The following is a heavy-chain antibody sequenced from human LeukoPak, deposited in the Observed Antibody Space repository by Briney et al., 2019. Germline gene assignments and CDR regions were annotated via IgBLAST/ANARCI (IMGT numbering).Heavy chain of an antibody. CDR2: IYHSGST. CDR3: ARVDVVATAAFDY. CDR1: GGSISSGGYS. Sequence: SETLSLTCAVSGGSISSGGYSWSWIRQPLGKGLEWIGYIYHSGSTYYNPSLKSRVTISVDRSKNQFSLKLSSVTAADTAVYYCARVDVVATAAFDYWGQGTLVTVSS. D-gene: IGHD5-12*01. J-gene: IGHJ4*02. V-gene: IGHV4-30-2*01.